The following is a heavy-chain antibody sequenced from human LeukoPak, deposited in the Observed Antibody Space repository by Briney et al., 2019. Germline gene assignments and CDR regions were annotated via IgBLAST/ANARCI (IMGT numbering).Heavy chain of an antibody. J-gene: IGHJ4*02. Sequence: PGGSLRLSCAASGFTFSSYAMSWVRQAPGKGLEWVSAISGSGGSTYYADSVKGRFTISRDNSKNTLYLQMNSLRAEDTAVYYCAKDSTRPSSLYYFDYWGQGTLVTVSS. CDR2: ISGSGGST. D-gene: IGHD2-2*01. CDR3: AKDSTRPSSLYYFDY. V-gene: IGHV3-23*01. CDR1: GFTFSSYA.